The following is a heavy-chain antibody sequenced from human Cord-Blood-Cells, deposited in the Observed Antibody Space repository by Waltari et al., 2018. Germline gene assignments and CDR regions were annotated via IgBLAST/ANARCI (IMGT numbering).Heavy chain of an antibody. CDR1: GGSSSGYS. Sequence: QVQLQQWGAGLLTPSETLSLTCAVYGGSSSGYSWSWIRQPPGKGLEWIGEINHSGSTNYNPSLKSRVTISVDTSKNQFSLKLSSVTAADTAVYYCARGLGYGGNFDYWGQGTLVTVSS. V-gene: IGHV4-34*01. CDR3: ARGLGYGGNFDY. D-gene: IGHD4-17*01. J-gene: IGHJ4*02. CDR2: INHSGST.